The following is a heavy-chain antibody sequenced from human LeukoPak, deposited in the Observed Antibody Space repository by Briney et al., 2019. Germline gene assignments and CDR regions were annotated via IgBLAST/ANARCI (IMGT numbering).Heavy chain of an antibody. J-gene: IGHJ4*02. V-gene: IGHV3-23*01. D-gene: IGHD5-12*01. CDR2: ISGSGGAT. CDR1: GFTFSNDA. CDR3: AKDGVATITFDY. Sequence: PGGSLRLSCAASGFTFSNDAMSWVRQAPGKGLGWVSVISGSGGATYYADSVKGRFTISRDNSKNTLYLQMNSLRAEDTAVYYCAKDGVATITFDYWGQGTLVTVSS.